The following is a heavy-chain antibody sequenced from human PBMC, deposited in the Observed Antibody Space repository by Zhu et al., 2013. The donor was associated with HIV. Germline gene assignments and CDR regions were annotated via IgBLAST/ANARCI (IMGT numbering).Heavy chain of an antibody. CDR1: GGTFSSYA. V-gene: IGHV1-69*01. CDR3: ATHYYDSSGYYQGIYYYGMDV. D-gene: IGHD3-22*01. J-gene: IGHJ6*02. CDR2: IIPIFGTA. Sequence: QVQLVQSGAEVKKPGSSVKVSCKASGGTFSSYAISWVRQAPGQGLEWMGGIIPIFGTANYAQKFQGRVTITADESTSTAYMELSSLRSEDTAVYYCATHYYDSSGYYQGIYYYGMDVWGQGTTVTVSS.